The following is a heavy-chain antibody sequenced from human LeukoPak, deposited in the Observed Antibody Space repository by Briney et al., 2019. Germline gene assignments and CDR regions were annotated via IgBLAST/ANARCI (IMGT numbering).Heavy chain of an antibody. J-gene: IGHJ4*02. CDR1: GGSFSGYY. CDR3: ARGPSGSHPIDY. V-gene: IGHV4-34*01. Sequence: SETLSLTCAVYGGSFSGYYWSWIRQPPGKGLEWIGEINHSGSTNYNPSLKSRVTIPVDTSKNQFSLKLSSVTAADTAVYYCARGPSGSHPIDYWGQGTLVTVSS. CDR2: INHSGST. D-gene: IGHD1-26*01.